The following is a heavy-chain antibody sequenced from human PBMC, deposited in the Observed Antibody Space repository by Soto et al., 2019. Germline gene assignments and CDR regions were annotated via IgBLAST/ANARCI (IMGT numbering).Heavy chain of an antibody. V-gene: IGHV1-69*13. CDR1: GGTFSSYA. J-gene: IGHJ1*01. CDR2: IIPMFGTA. D-gene: IGHD2-15*01. Sequence: GASVKVSCKASGGTFSSYAISWVRQAPGQGLEWMGGIIPMFGTANYAQKFQGRVTITADESTSTAYMELSYLRSEDTAVYYCASHNCSGGSCYSIPQAFHHSGPGTLVTVSS. CDR3: ASHNCSGGSCYSIPQAFHH.